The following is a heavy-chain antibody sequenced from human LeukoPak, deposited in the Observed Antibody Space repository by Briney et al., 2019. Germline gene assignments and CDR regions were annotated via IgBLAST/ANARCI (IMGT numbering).Heavy chain of an antibody. J-gene: IGHJ4*02. CDR3: ATLYESYIDY. Sequence: GGSLRLSCAASGFTLTNYALSWVRQAPGKGLEWVSGISGSDTFYADFVKGRFTISRDNSKNTLYLQMNSLRVEDTAIYYCATLYESYIDYWGQGTLVTVSS. V-gene: IGHV3-23*01. CDR1: GFTLTNYA. CDR2: ISGSDT. D-gene: IGHD2/OR15-2a*01.